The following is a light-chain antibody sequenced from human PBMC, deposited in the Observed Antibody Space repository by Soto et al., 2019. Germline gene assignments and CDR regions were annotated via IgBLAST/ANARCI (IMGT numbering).Light chain of an antibody. Sequence: NLLTPAPGNPAFSPGEKATLSLKGNQGFSSSYFALYQQKPGQAPRLLIYGASSRATGIPDRFSGSGSGTDFTLTISRLEPEDFAVYYCQQYGSSPPYTFGQGTKLEIK. CDR3: QQYGSSPPYT. V-gene: IGKV3-20*01. CDR2: GAS. J-gene: IGKJ2*01. CDR1: QGFSSSY.